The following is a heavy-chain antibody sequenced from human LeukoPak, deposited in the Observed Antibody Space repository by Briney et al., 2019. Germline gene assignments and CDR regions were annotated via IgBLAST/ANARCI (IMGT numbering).Heavy chain of an antibody. V-gene: IGHV4-59*01. Sequence: SETLSLTCTVSGGSISSYYWSWIRQPPGKGLEWLGHIYYSGSTNYNPSLKSRVTISVDTSKNQFSLKLSSVTAADTAVYYCARGRSGWLRFNYYYYMDVWGKGTTVTVSS. J-gene: IGHJ6*03. CDR1: GGSISSYY. CDR2: IYYSGST. CDR3: ARGRSGWLRFNYYYYMDV. D-gene: IGHD5-12*01.